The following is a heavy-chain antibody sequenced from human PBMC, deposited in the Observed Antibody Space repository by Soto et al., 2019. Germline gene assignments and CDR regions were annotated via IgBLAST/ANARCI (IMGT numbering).Heavy chain of an antibody. V-gene: IGHV4-31*03. CDR3: ASAGTTTIDY. Sequence: SETLSLTCTVSGGSISSGVYYWCWIRQHPGKGLEWIGYIYYSGSTYYNPSLKSRVTISVDTSKNQFSLKLSSVTAADTAVYYCASAGTTTIDYWGQGTLVTVSS. CDR2: IYYSGST. CDR1: GGSISSGVYY. D-gene: IGHD1-7*01. J-gene: IGHJ4*02.